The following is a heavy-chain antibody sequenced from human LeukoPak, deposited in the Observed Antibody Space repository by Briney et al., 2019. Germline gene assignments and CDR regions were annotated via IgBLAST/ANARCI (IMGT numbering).Heavy chain of an antibody. V-gene: IGHV1-69*13. CDR2: IVPIFGTA. CDR3: ASSGELLPPDY. CDR1: GGTFSSYA. D-gene: IGHD3-10*01. Sequence: ASVKVSCKASGGTFSSYAISWVRQAPGQGLEWMGGIVPIFGTANYAQKFQGRVTITADESTSTAYMELSSLRSEGTAVYYCASSGELLPPDYWGQGTLVTVSS. J-gene: IGHJ4*02.